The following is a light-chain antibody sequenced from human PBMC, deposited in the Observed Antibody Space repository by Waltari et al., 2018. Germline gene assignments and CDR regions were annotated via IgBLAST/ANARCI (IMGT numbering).Light chain of an antibody. CDR2: DAS. Sequence: EIVLTQSPATLSLSPGERATLSCRASQSLSSYLAWYQQRPGQAPRRLIYDASNRATGIPARFSGSGFGTDFTLTISSLEPEDFAVYYCQQRSAWPPTFGPGTRVDIK. V-gene: IGKV3-11*01. CDR1: QSLSSY. CDR3: QQRSAWPPT. J-gene: IGKJ3*01.